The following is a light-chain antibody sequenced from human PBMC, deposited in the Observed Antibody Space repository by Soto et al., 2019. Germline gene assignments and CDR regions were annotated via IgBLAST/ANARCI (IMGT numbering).Light chain of an antibody. CDR2: GAS. CDR1: QSISSN. J-gene: IGKJ5*01. CDR3: QQYNNWPPAIT. Sequence: IVMTQSPATLSVSPGERATLSCRASQSISSNLAWYQHKPGQAPRLLIYGASTRAFGIPARFSGSGSGTEFTLTISSLQSGDFAVYYCQQYNNWPPAITFGLGTRLEIK. V-gene: IGKV3-15*01.